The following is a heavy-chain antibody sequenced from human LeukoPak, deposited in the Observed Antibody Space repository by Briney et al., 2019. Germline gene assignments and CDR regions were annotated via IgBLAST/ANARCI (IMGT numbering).Heavy chain of an antibody. D-gene: IGHD2-15*01. V-gene: IGHV3-21*01. CDR3: ARGGGSFSY. CDR1: GFTFSSDA. Sequence: GGSLRLSCAGSGFTFSSDAMNWVRQAPGKGLEWVSSINSRSTHTAYADSVKGRFTISRDHGNNSLFLQMNSLGVDDTAIYFCARGGGSFSYWGQGVRVTVSS. J-gene: IGHJ4*02. CDR2: INSRSTHT.